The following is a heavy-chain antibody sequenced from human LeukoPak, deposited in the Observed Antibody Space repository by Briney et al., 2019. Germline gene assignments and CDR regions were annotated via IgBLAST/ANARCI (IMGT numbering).Heavy chain of an antibody. CDR1: GFTFSNYA. V-gene: IGHV3-23*01. CDR3: ARDTSFNYGTHYSMDV. D-gene: IGHD3-10*01. Sequence: GGSLRLSCAASGFTFSNYAMNWVRQSPGKGLEWVSGVSGSGAYTYFADSVKGPFTISRDNYRDALYLQLHSMRAKDTALYYCARDTSFNYGTHYSMDVWGQGTTVTVSS. CDR2: VSGSGAYT. J-gene: IGHJ6*02.